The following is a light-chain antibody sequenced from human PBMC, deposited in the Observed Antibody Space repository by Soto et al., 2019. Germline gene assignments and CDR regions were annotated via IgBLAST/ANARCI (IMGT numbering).Light chain of an antibody. Sequence: EIVLTQSPGTLSLSPGERATLSCRASQIFSSNYLAWYQQKPGQAPRLLIYGASTRATNIPERFSGSGSGTDFTLTISRLEPEDFAVYSCQQYGDSPSTFGLGTKLEIK. CDR1: QIFSSNY. V-gene: IGKV3-20*01. CDR2: GAS. CDR3: QQYGDSPST. J-gene: IGKJ2*01.